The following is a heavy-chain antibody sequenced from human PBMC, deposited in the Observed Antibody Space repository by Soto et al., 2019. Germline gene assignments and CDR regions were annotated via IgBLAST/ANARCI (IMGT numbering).Heavy chain of an antibody. V-gene: IGHV5-51*01. CDR3: ARLGFPGAIYFDS. CDR1: TFW. Sequence: TFWIGWVRQVPGKGLEWMGIIYPGDSETKYSPDFEGQVTISADRSTNTAYLQWRSLRASDTAMYYCARLGFPGAIYFDSWGLGTLVTVSS. CDR2: IYPGDSET. J-gene: IGHJ4*02.